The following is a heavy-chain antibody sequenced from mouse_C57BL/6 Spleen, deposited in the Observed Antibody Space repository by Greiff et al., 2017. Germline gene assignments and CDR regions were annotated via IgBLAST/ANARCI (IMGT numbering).Heavy chain of an antibody. Sequence: EVQLQESGPGLVKPSQSLSLTCSVTGYSITSGYYWNWIRQFPGNKLEWMGYISYDGSNNYNPSLKNRISITRDTSKNQFCLKLNSVTTEDTATYYCARGYGSSYGYFDVWGTGTTVTVAS. CDR1: GYSITSGYY. D-gene: IGHD1-1*01. CDR2: ISYDGSN. V-gene: IGHV3-6*01. CDR3: ARGYGSSYGYFDV. J-gene: IGHJ1*03.